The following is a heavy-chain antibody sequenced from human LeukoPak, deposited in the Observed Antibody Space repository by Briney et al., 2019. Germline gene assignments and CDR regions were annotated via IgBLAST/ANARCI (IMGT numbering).Heavy chain of an antibody. CDR3: ARRGMVRGVITT. J-gene: IGHJ3*01. CDR1: GGSFSGYY. V-gene: IGHV4-34*01. CDR2: INHSGST. D-gene: IGHD3-10*01. Sequence: SETLSLTCAVYGGSFSGYYWSWIRQPPGKGLEWIGEINHSGSTNYNPSLKSRVTISVDTSKNQFSLKLSSVTAADTAVYYCARRGMVRGVITTWGQGTMVTVSS.